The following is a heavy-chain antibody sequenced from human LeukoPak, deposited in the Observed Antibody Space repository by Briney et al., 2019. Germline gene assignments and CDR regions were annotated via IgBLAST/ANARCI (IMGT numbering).Heavy chain of an antibody. Sequence: ASVKVSCKASGYTFTGYYMHWVRQAPGQGLEWMGWINPNSGGTKYAQKFQGRVTMTRDMSISISYMELSSLRSDGTAVYYCAREITVADTGHDGFDFWGQGTLVTVSS. J-gene: IGHJ3*01. CDR1: GYTFTGYY. V-gene: IGHV1-2*02. D-gene: IGHD6-19*01. CDR2: INPNSGGT. CDR3: AREITVADTGHDGFDF.